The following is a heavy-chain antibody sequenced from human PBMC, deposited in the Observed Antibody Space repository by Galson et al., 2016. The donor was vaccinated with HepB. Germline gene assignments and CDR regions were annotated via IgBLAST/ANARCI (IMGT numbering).Heavy chain of an antibody. J-gene: IGHJ3*02. CDR1: DFNVSPYT. CDR2: MTGSGSST. V-gene: IGHV3-21*06. D-gene: IGHD3-16*01. CDR3: VKVWGLDAFDM. Sequence: SLRLSCAGSDFNVSPYTMSWVRQPPGKALQWLSSMTGSGSSTSYADSVKGRFTMSRDNANNSVSLHLVELRVDDTAVYYCVKVWGLDAFDMWGQGTLVTVSS.